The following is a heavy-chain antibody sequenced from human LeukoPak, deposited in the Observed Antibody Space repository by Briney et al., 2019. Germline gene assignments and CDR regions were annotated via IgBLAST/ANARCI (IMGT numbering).Heavy chain of an antibody. CDR3: ARDTYQLPNYYYYYMDV. CDR1: GGTFSSYA. D-gene: IGHD2-2*01. V-gene: IGHV1-69*05. J-gene: IGHJ6*03. CDR2: IIPIFGTA. Sequence: GASVKVSCKASGGTFSSYAISWVRQAPGQGLEWMGGIIPIFGTANYARKFQGRVTITTDESTSTAYMELSSLRSEDTAVYYCARDTYQLPNYYYYYMDVWGKGTTVTVSS.